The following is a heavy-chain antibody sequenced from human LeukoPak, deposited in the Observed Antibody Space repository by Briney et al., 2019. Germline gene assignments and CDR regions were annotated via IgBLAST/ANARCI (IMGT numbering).Heavy chain of an antibody. CDR1: GFTFEDYV. CDR3: VRDLGGRSGH. V-gene: IGHV3-9*01. J-gene: IGHJ4*02. D-gene: IGHD1-26*01. Sequence: GGSLRLSCAASGFTFEDYVMHWVRQVPGKGLEWVSGISWNSGSIDYADSVKGRFTISRDNAKNSLYLQMNSLRAEDTAVYYCVRDLGGRSGHWGQGTLVTVSS. CDR2: ISWNSGSI.